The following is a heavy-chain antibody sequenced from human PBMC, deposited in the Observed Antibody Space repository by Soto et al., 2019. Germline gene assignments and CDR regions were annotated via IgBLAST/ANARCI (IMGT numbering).Heavy chain of an antibody. Sequence: EVQLVESGGGLVQPGGSLRLSCAASGFTFSSYWMHWVRQAPGEGLVWVSRTDSDESNRNYADSVKGRFTISRDNAKNTRYLQMNSLRAEDTAVYYCAKGGWYVSDAFDTWGQGTMVTVSS. D-gene: IGHD6-19*01. V-gene: IGHV3-74*01. CDR2: TDSDESNR. J-gene: IGHJ3*02. CDR3: AKGGWYVSDAFDT. CDR1: GFTFSSYW.